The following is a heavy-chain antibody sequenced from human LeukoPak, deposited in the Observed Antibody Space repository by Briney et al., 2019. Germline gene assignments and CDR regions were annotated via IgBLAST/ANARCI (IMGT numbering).Heavy chain of an antibody. V-gene: IGHV3-48*03. CDR2: ISSSGSTI. D-gene: IGHD3-22*01. CDR3: AREQLMYYYDSSGYNKDDAFDI. Sequence: GGSLRLSCAASGFTFSSYDMNWVRQAPGKGLEWVSYISSSGSTIYYADSVKGRFTISRDNAKNSLYLQMNSLRAEDTAVYYCAREQLMYYYDSSGYNKDDAFDIWGQGTMVTVSS. CDR1: GFTFSSYD. J-gene: IGHJ3*02.